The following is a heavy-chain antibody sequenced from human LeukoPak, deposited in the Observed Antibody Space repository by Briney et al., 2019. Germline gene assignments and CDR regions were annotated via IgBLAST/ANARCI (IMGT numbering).Heavy chain of an antibody. CDR2: ISSSAGST. Sequence: GGSLRLSCAASGFTFSNYAMNWVRQAPGKGLEWVSTISSSAGSTYYADSVKGRFTITGTNHKNTLYLQMNSLRAEDKAVYYCGKDPPVGYYYGSGRYFDYWGQGTLVTVSS. J-gene: IGHJ4*02. CDR1: GFTFSNYA. CDR3: GKDPPVGYYYGSGRYFDY. D-gene: IGHD3-10*01. V-gene: IGHV3-23*01.